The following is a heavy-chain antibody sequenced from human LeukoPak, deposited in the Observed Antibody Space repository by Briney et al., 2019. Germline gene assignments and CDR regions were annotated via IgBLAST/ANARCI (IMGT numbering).Heavy chain of an antibody. Sequence: GGSLRLSCAASGFTFSSYWMSWVRQAPGKGLEWVANIKQDGSEKYYVDSVKGRFTISRDNAKNSLYLQMNSLRAEDTAVYYCAREELKSAAAGTFDAFDIWGQGTMVTVSS. J-gene: IGHJ3*02. V-gene: IGHV3-7*01. CDR2: IKQDGSEK. CDR3: AREELKSAAAGTFDAFDI. D-gene: IGHD6-13*01. CDR1: GFTFSSYW.